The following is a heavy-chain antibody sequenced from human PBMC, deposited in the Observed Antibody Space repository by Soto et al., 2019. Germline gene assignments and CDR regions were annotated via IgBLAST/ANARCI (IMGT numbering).Heavy chain of an antibody. CDR2: INPSGGST. Sequence: GASVKVSCKASGYTFTSYYMHWVRQAPGQGLEWMGIINPSGGSTSYAQKFQGRVTMTRDTSTSTVYMELSSLRSEDTAVYYCARGYCSGGSCELYFDYWVQGTLVTVSS. CDR1: GYTFTSYY. D-gene: IGHD2-15*01. V-gene: IGHV1-46*03. CDR3: ARGYCSGGSCELYFDY. J-gene: IGHJ4*02.